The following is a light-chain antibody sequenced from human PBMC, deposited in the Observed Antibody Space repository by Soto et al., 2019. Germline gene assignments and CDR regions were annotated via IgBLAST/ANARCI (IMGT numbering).Light chain of an antibody. CDR3: SSYTSSSTLV. CDR2: EVS. J-gene: IGLJ3*02. V-gene: IGLV2-14*01. CDR1: SSDVGGYNY. Sequence: QSALTQPASVSGSPGQSITISCTGTSSDVGGYNYVSWYQHHPGKAPKLMIYEVSNRPSGVSNRFSGSKSGNTASLTISGLQAEDEAAYYCSSYTSSSTLVFGGGTKLTVL.